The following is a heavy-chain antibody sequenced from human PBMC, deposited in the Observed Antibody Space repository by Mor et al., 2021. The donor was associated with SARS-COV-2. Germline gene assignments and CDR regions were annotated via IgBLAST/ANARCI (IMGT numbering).Heavy chain of an antibody. V-gene: IGHV3-21*06. J-gene: IGHJ4*02. CDR3: ARDLDLNFDD. Sequence: DSVRGRFTISRDNAKNSLFLQMDSLRVEDTAVYYCARDLDLNFDDWGQGALVTVSS.